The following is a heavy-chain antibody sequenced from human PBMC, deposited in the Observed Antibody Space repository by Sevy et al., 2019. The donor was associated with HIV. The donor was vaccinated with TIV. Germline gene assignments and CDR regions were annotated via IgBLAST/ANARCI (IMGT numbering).Heavy chain of an antibody. Sequence: GGSLRLSCAASGFTFSNAWMSWVRQAPGKGLEWVGRIKRKTDGGTTDYAAPVKDRFTISRDDSKNTLYLQMNSLKTEYPAVYYCTTVITMIVTFLVWGQGTLVTVSS. D-gene: IGHD3-22*01. CDR3: TTVITMIVTFLV. CDR1: GFTFSNAW. CDR2: IKRKTDGGTT. J-gene: IGHJ4*02. V-gene: IGHV3-15*01.